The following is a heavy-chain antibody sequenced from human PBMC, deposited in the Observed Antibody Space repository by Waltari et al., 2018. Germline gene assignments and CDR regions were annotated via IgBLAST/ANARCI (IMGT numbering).Heavy chain of an antibody. CDR1: GGSISSSTYY. J-gene: IGHJ5*02. Sequence: QLQLHESSPGLVKPSETLSLTCIVSGGSISSSTYYWAWLRQSPGKGLEWIGSVYYSGTTIYNPSLRSRVTISVDPSKNHFSLNLTSMTAADTAVYYCARDRAYRFGSAWWFDPWGLGTLVTVSS. D-gene: IGHD3-10*01. V-gene: IGHV4-39*07. CDR2: VYYSGTT. CDR3: ARDRAYRFGSAWWFDP.